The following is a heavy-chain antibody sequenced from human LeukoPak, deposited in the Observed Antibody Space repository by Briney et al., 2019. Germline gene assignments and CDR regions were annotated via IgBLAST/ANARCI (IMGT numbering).Heavy chain of an antibody. CDR1: GFTFHNHG. V-gene: IGHV3-23*01. CDR2: ISGSSSKT. Sequence: GGSLRLSCEASGFTFHNHGMSWVRQAPGKGLEWVSVISGSSSKTYYADSVRGRFTVSRDNSKNTLYLQMSSLRAEDTAVYYCARARGGYSSSPEFDYWGQGTLVTVSS. D-gene: IGHD6-13*01. CDR3: ARARGGYSSSPEFDY. J-gene: IGHJ4*02.